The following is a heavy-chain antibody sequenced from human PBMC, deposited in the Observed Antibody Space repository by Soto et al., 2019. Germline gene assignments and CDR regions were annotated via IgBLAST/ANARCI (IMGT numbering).Heavy chain of an antibody. CDR2: IIPIFGTA. CDR1: GGTFSSYA. CDR3: ARNGDSSGWYYFDY. D-gene: IGHD6-19*01. J-gene: IGHJ4*02. Sequence: SVKVSCKASGGTFSSYAISWVRQAPGQGLEWMGGIIPIFGTANYAQKFQGRVTITADKSTSTAYMELSSLRSEDTAVYYCARNGDSSGWYYFDYWGQGALVTVSS. V-gene: IGHV1-69*06.